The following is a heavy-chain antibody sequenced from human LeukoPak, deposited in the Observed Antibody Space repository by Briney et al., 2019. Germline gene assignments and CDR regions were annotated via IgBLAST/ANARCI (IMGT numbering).Heavy chain of an antibody. J-gene: IGHJ4*02. V-gene: IGHV3-23*01. Sequence: HAGGSLRLSCTASGFTFSGCGMHWVRQAPGKGLEWVSAISGNSGSTYYADSVKGRFTISRDNSKNTLYLQMSSLRAEDTAVYYCAKVTYSSGWYRGDSFDYWGQGTLVTVSS. CDR3: AKVTYSSGWYRGDSFDY. D-gene: IGHD6-19*01. CDR1: GFTFSGCG. CDR2: ISGNSGST.